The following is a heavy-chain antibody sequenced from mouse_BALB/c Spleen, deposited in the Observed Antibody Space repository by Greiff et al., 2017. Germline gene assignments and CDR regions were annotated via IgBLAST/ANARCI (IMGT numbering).Heavy chain of an antibody. D-gene: IGHD2-4*01. CDR1: GFNIKDTY. V-gene: IGHV14-3*02. J-gene: IGHJ1*01. CDR2: IDPANGNT. CDR3: ARDDYDGYFDV. Sequence: VQLKQSGAELVKPGASVKLSCTASGFNIKDTYMHWVKQRPEQGLEWIGRIDPANGNTKYDPKFQGKATITADTSSNTAYLQLSSLTSEDTAVYYCARDDYDGYFDVWGAGTTVTVSS.